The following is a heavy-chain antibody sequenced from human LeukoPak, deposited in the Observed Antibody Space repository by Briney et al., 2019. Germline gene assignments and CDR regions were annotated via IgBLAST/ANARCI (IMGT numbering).Heavy chain of an antibody. CDR3: ARDRGERFDP. CDR1: GGSISSYY. D-gene: IGHD4-17*01. Sequence: PSETLSLTCTVSGGSISSYYWSWIRQPPGKGLEWIGYIYYSGSTNYNPSLKSRVTISVDTSKNQFSLKLSSVTAADTAVYYCARDRGERFDPWGQGTLVTVSS. CDR2: IYYSGST. J-gene: IGHJ5*02. V-gene: IGHV4-59*12.